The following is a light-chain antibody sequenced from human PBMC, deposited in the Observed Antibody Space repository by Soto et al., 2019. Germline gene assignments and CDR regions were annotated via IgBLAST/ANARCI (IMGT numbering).Light chain of an antibody. V-gene: IGLV2-14*03. Sequence: QSALTQPASVSGSPGQSITISCTGTSSDAGRYKLVSWYQQHPGKAPKLMIYDVTNRPSGVSNRFSGSKSGNTASLTISGLQAEDEADYYCSSYTTSSTLIFGGGTKLTVL. J-gene: IGLJ2*01. CDR2: DVT. CDR3: SSYTTSSTLI. CDR1: SSDAGRYKL.